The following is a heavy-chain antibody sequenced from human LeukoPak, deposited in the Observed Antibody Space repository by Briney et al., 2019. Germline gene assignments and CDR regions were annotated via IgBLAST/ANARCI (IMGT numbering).Heavy chain of an antibody. D-gene: IGHD1-14*01. CDR1: EYAVTELS. V-gene: IGHV1-24*01. CDR2: FDAENDET. Sequence: ASVKVSCKVSEYAVTELSFHWVRQAPGEGLEWMGGFDAENDETIYAQKFQGRVTVTQDTSTDTAYMELSSLRSEDTAVYYCATEKAWNHGGFDYWGQGTPVIVSS. CDR3: ATEKAWNHGGFDY. J-gene: IGHJ4*02.